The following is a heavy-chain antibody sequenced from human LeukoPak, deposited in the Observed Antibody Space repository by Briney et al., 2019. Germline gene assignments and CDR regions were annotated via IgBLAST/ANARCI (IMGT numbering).Heavy chain of an antibody. CDR2: VKSKSDGGTI. CDR1: GFTFSSYG. D-gene: IGHD6-19*01. Sequence: GGTLRLSCAASGFTFSSYGMSWVRQAPGKGLEWVGRVKSKSDGGTIDYGAPVKGRFTISRDDSKNMLYLQMNSLQTGDTAVYYCTTDRGIAVRPLFDYWGQGTLVTVSS. CDR3: TTDRGIAVRPLFDY. J-gene: IGHJ4*02. V-gene: IGHV3-15*01.